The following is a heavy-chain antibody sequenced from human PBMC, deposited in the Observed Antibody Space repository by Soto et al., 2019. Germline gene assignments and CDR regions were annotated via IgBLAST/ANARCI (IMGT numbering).Heavy chain of an antibody. D-gene: IGHD2-21*02. CDR3: ARGEVAHCAGNCQIYFFDS. CDR1: GFTFSDYL. Sequence: QMVESGGGVVQPGMSLRLSCAVSGFTFSDYLMHWVRQAPGKGLEWVAVISFDGNNNFYADSVKGRFTISSDNSENTLYLHRNSLSVDDTAVYYCARGEVAHCAGNCQIYFFDSWGQGTLVTVSS. CDR2: ISFDGNNN. J-gene: IGHJ4*02. V-gene: IGHV3-30-3*01.